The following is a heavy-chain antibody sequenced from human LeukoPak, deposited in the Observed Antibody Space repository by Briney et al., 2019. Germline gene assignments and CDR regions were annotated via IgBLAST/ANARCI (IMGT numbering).Heavy chain of an antibody. D-gene: IGHD6-6*01. CDR3: ARDGIAARRDDAFDI. Sequence: PSETLSLTCTVSGGSISSGSYYWSWIRQPAGKGLEWIGRIYTSGSTNYNPSLKSRVTISVDTSKNQFSLKLSSVTAADTAVYYCARDGIAARRDDAFDIWGQGTMVTVSS. CDR1: GGSISSGSYY. CDR2: IYTSGST. J-gene: IGHJ3*02. V-gene: IGHV4-61*02.